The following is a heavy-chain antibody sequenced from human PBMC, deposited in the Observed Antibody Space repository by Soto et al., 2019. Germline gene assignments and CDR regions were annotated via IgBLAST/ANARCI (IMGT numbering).Heavy chain of an antibody. CDR2: IYYSGST. J-gene: IGHJ4*02. CDR3: ARGRYYDSSGYYGY. Sequence: PSETLSLTCTVSGGSISSYYWSWIRQPPGKGLEWIGYIYYSGSTYYNPSLKSRVTISVDTSKNQFSLKLSSVAAADTAVYYCARGRYYDSSGYYGYWGQGTLVTVSS. V-gene: IGHV4-59*08. CDR1: GGSISSYY. D-gene: IGHD3-22*01.